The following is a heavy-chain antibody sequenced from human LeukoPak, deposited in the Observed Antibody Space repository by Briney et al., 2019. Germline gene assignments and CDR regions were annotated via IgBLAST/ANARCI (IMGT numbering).Heavy chain of an antibody. CDR1: GFTFSSYA. J-gene: IGHJ4*02. CDR2: ISYDGSNK. CDR3: ARSITIFPLLW. Sequence: GGSLRLSCAASGFTFSSYAMHWVRQAPGKGLEWVAVISYDGSNKYYADSVKGRFTISRDNSKNTLYLQMNSLRAEDTAVYYCARSITIFPLLWWGQGTLVTVSS. D-gene: IGHD3-3*01. V-gene: IGHV3-30-3*01.